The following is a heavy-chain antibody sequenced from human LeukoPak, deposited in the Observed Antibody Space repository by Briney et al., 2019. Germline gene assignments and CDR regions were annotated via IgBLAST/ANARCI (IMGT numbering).Heavy chain of an antibody. CDR1: GFTFSSYA. V-gene: IGHV3-21*01. J-gene: IGHJ3*02. Sequence: GGSLRLSCAASGFTFSSYAMSWARQAPGKGLEWVSSISSGSTYIYYADSVKGRFTISRDNAKNSLYLQMNSLRAEDTAVYYCTREGADVFDIWGHGTMVTVSS. D-gene: IGHD3-16*01. CDR2: ISSGSTYI. CDR3: TREGADVFDI.